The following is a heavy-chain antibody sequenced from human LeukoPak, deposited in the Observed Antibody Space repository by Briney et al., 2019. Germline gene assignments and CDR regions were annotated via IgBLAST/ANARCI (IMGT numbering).Heavy chain of an antibody. CDR2: IYSGGST. J-gene: IGHJ3*02. V-gene: IGHV3-53*01. D-gene: IGHD1-14*01. CDR3: ARDSPPGFDAFDI. CDR1: GFTVSSNY. Sequence: GGSLRLSCAASGFTVSSNYMSWVRQAPGKGLEWVSVIYSGGSTYYADSVKGRFTISRDNSKNTLYLQMNSLRAEDTAVYYCARDSPPGFDAFDIWAKGQWSPSLQ.